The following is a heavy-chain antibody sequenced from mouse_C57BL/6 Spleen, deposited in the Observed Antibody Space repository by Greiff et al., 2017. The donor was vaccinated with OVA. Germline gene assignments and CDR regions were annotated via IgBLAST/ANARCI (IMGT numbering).Heavy chain of an antibody. CDR3: ARWGEKGGY. J-gene: IGHJ2*01. V-gene: IGHV7-3*01. CDR2: IRNKANGYTT. Sequence: EVQVVESGGGLVQPGGSLSLSCAASGFTFTDYYMSWVRQPPGKALEWLGFIRNKANGYTTEYSASVKGRFTISRDNSQSILYLQMNALRAEDSATYYCARWGEKGGYWGQGTTLTVSS. CDR1: GFTFTDYY.